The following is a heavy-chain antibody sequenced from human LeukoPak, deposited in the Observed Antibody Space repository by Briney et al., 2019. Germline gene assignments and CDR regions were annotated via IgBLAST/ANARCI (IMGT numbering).Heavy chain of an antibody. V-gene: IGHV3-30*18. D-gene: IGHD3-10*01. CDR1: GFTFSSYG. CDR3: AKPYYYGSRSYMDY. CDR2: ISYDGSNT. J-gene: IGHJ4*02. Sequence: PGGSLTLSCAASGFTFSSYGMHWVRQASGKGLEWVAVISYDGSNTYYADSAKGRFTISRDNSKNMLYLQMTSLRAEDTAVYYCAKPYYYGSRSYMDYWGQGTLVTVSS.